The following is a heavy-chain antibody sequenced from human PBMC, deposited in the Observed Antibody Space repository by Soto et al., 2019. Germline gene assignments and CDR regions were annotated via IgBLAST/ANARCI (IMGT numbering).Heavy chain of an antibody. CDR1: GGSISSGDNY. J-gene: IGHJ4*02. D-gene: IGHD3-22*01. V-gene: IGHV4-31*03. CDR2: IYYSGST. CDR3: ARVRAGAPYYYDSTGFDH. Sequence: QVQLQESGPGLVKPSQTLSLTCTVSGGSISSGDNYWSWIRQHPGKGLEWIGYIYYSGSTYYNPSLRRRVTVSVDTSKNQFSLKLSSVTAADSAVYCCARVRAGAPYYYDSTGFDHWGQGSLVTVSS.